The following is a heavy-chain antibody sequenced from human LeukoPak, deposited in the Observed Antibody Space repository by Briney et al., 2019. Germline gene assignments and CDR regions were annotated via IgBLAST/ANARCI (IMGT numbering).Heavy chain of an antibody. Sequence: TSETLSLTCTVSGXSISSSYWSWIRQPPGKGLEWIGYIYYSGSTNYNPSLKSRVTISVDTSMNQFSLKLSSVTAADTAVYYCARDQSGSYFDYWGQGTLVTVSS. CDR3: ARDQSGSYFDY. J-gene: IGHJ4*02. D-gene: IGHD1-26*01. CDR1: GXSISSSY. CDR2: IYYSGST. V-gene: IGHV4-59*01.